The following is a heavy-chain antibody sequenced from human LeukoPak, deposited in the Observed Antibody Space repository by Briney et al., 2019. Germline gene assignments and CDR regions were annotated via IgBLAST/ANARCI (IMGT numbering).Heavy chain of an antibody. CDR2: IYYSGST. CDR1: GGSAISGSHY. V-gene: IGHV4-61*01. Sequence: SETLSLTCTVSGGSAISGSHYWTWIRQSPGRGLEWIGYIYYSGSTNYNPSLKSRVTISVDTSKNQFSLKLSSVTAADTAVYYCARDYLILATNYYFYYGMDVWGKGTTVIVSS. D-gene: IGHD5-12*01. CDR3: ARDYLILATNYYFYYGMDV. J-gene: IGHJ6*04.